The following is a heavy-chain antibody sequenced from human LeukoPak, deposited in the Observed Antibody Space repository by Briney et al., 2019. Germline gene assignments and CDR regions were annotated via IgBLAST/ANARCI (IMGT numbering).Heavy chain of an antibody. CDR1: GFTFSSYA. D-gene: IGHD3-22*01. CDR3: AKDEYYYDSSGYSDYYYYYMDV. J-gene: IGHJ6*03. V-gene: IGHV3-23*01. Sequence: GGSLRLSCAASGFTFSSYAMRWVRQAPGKGLEWVSAISGSGGSTYYADSVKGRFTISRDNSKNTLYLQMNSLRAEDTAVYYCAKDEYYYDSSGYSDYYYYYMDVWGKGTTVTVSS. CDR2: ISGSGGST.